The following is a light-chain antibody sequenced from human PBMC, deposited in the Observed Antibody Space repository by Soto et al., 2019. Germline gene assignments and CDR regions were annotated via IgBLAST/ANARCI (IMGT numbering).Light chain of an antibody. Sequence: DIQMTQSPSSLSASVGDRVTITCRASQSISYYLNWYQQKPGKAPKLLIYAASTLQSGVPSRFSGSGSGTVFTLTISSLQPEDFATYYCQQSYSTLWTCGQGTKVDIK. CDR3: QQSYSTLWT. CDR2: AAS. J-gene: IGKJ1*01. CDR1: QSISYY. V-gene: IGKV1-39*01.